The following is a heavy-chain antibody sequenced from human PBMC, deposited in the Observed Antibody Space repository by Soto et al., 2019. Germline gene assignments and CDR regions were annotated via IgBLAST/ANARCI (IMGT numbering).Heavy chain of an antibody. D-gene: IGHD1-26*01. Sequence: PGESLKISCKASGYSFTSEWIVWARQMPGKGLEWMGIIYPGDSDTRYSPSFQGQVSISADKSISTAYLQWSSLKASDTAMYYCARLSGSLLDYWGQGTLVTVSS. CDR3: ARLSGSLLDY. V-gene: IGHV5-51*01. J-gene: IGHJ4*02. CDR2: IYPGDSDT. CDR1: GYSFTSEW.